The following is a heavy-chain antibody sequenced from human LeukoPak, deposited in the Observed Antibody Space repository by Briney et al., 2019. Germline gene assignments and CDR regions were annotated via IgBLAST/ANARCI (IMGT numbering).Heavy chain of an antibody. CDR1: GGSISSYY. Sequence: PSETLSLTCTVSGGSISSYYWSWIRQPPGKGLEWIGYIYYSGSTNYNPSLKSRVTISVDTPKNQFSLKLSSVTAADTAVYYCAGYLVVAVAGDDAFGIWGQGTMVTVSS. CDR2: IYYSGST. V-gene: IGHV4-59*01. D-gene: IGHD6-19*01. J-gene: IGHJ3*02. CDR3: AGYLVVAVAGDDAFGI.